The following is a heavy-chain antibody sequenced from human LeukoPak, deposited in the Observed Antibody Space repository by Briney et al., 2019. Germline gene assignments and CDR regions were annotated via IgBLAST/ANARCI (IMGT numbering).Heavy chain of an antibody. J-gene: IGHJ5*02. CDR3: TRASTEYAVTDGFDT. CDR1: GFTFRDYA. D-gene: IGHD4-17*01. V-gene: IGHV3-21*01. CDR2: VSFGSSYI. Sequence: GGSLRLSCAASGFTFRDYAMNWVRQSPGKGLQWVSYVSFGSSYISYADSLKGRFTISRDDAKSSVYLEMTSLRAEDTAVYYCTRASTEYAVTDGFDTWGPGTLVTVSS.